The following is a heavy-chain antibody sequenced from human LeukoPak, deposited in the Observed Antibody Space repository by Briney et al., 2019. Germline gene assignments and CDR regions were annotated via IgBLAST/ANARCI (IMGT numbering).Heavy chain of an antibody. J-gene: IGHJ5*02. Sequence: SETLSLTCSVYGGSFSDYYWSWIRQPPGKGLEWIGEISHSGSTKFNPSLKSRVTISVDTSRNQFSLNLTSVTAADTAVYYCARAGLSIFGMITPNWFDPWGQGTLSASPQ. CDR1: GGSFSDYY. CDR2: ISHSGST. CDR3: ARAGLSIFGMITPNWFDP. D-gene: IGHD3-3*01. V-gene: IGHV4-34*01.